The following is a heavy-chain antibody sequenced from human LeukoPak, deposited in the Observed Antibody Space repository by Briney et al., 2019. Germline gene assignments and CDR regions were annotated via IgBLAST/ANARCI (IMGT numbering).Heavy chain of an antibody. J-gene: IGHJ4*02. CDR1: GFTVSSNY. D-gene: IGHD6-13*01. CDR3: AREPLAAAGIDY. CDR2: IYSGGST. V-gene: IGHV3-53*01. Sequence: GGSLRLSCAASGFTVSSNYMSWVRQAPGKGLEWVSVIYSGGSTYYADSVKGRFTISRDNSKNTLYLQMNSLRAEDTAVYYCAREPLAAAGIDYWGQGTLVTVSS.